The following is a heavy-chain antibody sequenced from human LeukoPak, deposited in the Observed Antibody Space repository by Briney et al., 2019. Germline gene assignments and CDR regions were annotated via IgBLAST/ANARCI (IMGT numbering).Heavy chain of an antibody. Sequence: ASVKVSCKASGYTFTSYAMNWVRQAPGQGLEWMGWINTNSGNTGYAQKFQGRVTITRNTSISTAYMELSSLRSEDTAVYYCSRAKGSYYLYYYMDVWGKGTTVTVSS. D-gene: IGHD1-26*01. CDR1: GYTFTSYA. J-gene: IGHJ6*03. V-gene: IGHV1-8*03. CDR2: INTNSGNT. CDR3: SRAKGSYYLYYYMDV.